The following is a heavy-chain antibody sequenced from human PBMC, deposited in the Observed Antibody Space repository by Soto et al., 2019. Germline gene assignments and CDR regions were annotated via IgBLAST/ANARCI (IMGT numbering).Heavy chain of an antibody. V-gene: IGHV1-69*13. D-gene: IGHD3-22*01. CDR2: IIPIFGTA. CDR1: GGTFSSYA. Sequence: ASVKVSCKASGGTFSSYAISWVRQAPGQGLEWMGGIIPIFGTANYAQKFQGRVTITADESTSTAYMELSSLRSEDTAVYYCARGGGGLYCDSSGYPFFQHWGQGTLVTVSS. J-gene: IGHJ1*01. CDR3: ARGGGGLYCDSSGYPFFQH.